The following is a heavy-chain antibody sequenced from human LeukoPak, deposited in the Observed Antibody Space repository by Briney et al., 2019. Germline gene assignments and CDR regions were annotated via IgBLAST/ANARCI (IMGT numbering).Heavy chain of an antibody. Sequence: ASVKVSCKASGYTFTGYYMHWVRQAPGQGLEWMGWINPNSGGTNYAQKFQGRVTMTRDTSISTAYMELSRLRSEDTAVYYCARGPAIVVVPAAKPYYMDVWGKGTTVTISS. CDR3: ARGPAIVVVPAAKPYYMDV. J-gene: IGHJ6*03. D-gene: IGHD2-2*01. CDR2: INPNSGGT. V-gene: IGHV1-2*02. CDR1: GYTFTGYY.